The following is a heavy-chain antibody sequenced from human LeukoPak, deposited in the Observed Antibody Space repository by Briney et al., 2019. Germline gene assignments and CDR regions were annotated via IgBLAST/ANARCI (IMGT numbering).Heavy chain of an antibody. J-gene: IGHJ6*02. Sequence: GGSLRLSCAAPGFTFSSYAMSWVRQAPGKGLEWVSAISGSGGSTYYADSVEGRFTISRDNSKNTLYLQMNSLRAEDTAVYYCAKASTKYCSSTSCYPNFYYYYGMDVWGQGTMVTVSS. CDR3: AKASTKYCSSTSCYPNFYYYYGMDV. CDR1: GFTFSSYA. CDR2: ISGSGGST. D-gene: IGHD2-2*01. V-gene: IGHV3-23*01.